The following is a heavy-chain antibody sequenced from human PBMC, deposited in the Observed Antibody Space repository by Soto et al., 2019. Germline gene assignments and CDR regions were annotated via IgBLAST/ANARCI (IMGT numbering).Heavy chain of an antibody. CDR1: GYTFTSYA. CDR2: INAGNGNT. V-gene: IGHV1-3*01. J-gene: IGHJ4*02. Sequence: GASVKVSCKASGYTFTSYAMHWVRQAPGQRLEWMGWINAGNGNTKCSQKFQDRVTITRDTSASTAYMELSSLRSEDTAGYYCARDPGYSYGYNWGQGTLVTVSS. D-gene: IGHD5-18*01. CDR3: ARDPGYSYGYN.